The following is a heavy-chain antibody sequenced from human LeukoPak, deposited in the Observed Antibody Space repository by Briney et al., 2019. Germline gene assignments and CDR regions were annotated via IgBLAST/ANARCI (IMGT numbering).Heavy chain of an antibody. Sequence: GASVKVSCKAPGYTFTSYGISWVRQAPGQGLEWMGWISAYNGNTNYAQKLQGRVTMTTDTSTSTAYMELRSLRSDDTAVYYCARDLGLLAVAGPLISPFIDYWGQGTLVTVSS. CDR2: ISAYNGNT. CDR3: ARDLGLLAVAGPLISPFIDY. J-gene: IGHJ4*02. CDR1: GYTFTSYG. D-gene: IGHD6-19*01. V-gene: IGHV1-18*01.